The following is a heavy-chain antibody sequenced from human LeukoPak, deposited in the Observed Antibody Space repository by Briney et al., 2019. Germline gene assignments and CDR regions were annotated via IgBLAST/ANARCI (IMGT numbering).Heavy chain of an antibody. D-gene: IGHD2-15*01. V-gene: IGHV3-30*03. CDR3: ARDVEAFDL. Sequence: PGGSLRLSCAASGFTFSNYGMHWVRQAPGKGLEWVALISYDGSNKYYADSVKGRFTISRDNSKNTLYLQMISLRAEDTAVYYCARDVEAFDLWGRGTLVTVSS. CDR1: GFTFSNYG. J-gene: IGHJ2*01. CDR2: ISYDGSNK.